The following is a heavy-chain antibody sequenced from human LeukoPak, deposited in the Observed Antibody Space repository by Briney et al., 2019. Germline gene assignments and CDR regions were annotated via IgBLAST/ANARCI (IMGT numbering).Heavy chain of an antibody. V-gene: IGHV4-34*01. D-gene: IGHD2-2*01. Sequence: SETLSLTCAVYGGSFSGYYWSWIRQPPGKGLEWIGEINHSGSTNCNPSLKSRVTISADTSKNQFSLKLSSVTAADTAVYYCARGRGVRGYCSSTSCYAHYYYYGMDVWGQGTTVTVSS. CDR3: ARGRGVRGYCSSTSCYAHYYYYGMDV. CDR1: GGSFSGYY. J-gene: IGHJ6*02. CDR2: INHSGST.